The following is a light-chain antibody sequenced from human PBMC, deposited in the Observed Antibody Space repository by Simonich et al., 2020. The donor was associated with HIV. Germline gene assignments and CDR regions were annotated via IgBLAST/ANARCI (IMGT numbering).Light chain of an antibody. V-gene: IGKV3-15*01. Sequence: EIVMTQSPATLSVSPGERATLSFRASQNIAGNLAWYQHNPGQAPRLLIYYASTRATGVPARFSGSGFGTDFTLTISSMQSEDFAVYYCQQYNNWPLTFGPGTKVDIK. CDR2: YAS. CDR3: QQYNNWPLT. J-gene: IGKJ3*01. CDR1: QNIAGN.